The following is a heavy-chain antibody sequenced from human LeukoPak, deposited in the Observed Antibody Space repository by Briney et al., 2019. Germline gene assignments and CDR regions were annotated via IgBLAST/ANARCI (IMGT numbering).Heavy chain of an antibody. Sequence: GGSLRLSCAASGFTFSTYSINWVRQAPGKGLEWVSSISSSSNYIDYADSVKGRFTISRDNAKNSLYLQMNSLRAEDTAVYYCARALTQFQLLSAFDVWGQGTMVTVSS. CDR1: GFTFSTYS. CDR3: ARALTQFQLLSAFDV. CDR2: ISSSSNYI. V-gene: IGHV3-21*01. D-gene: IGHD2-2*01. J-gene: IGHJ3*01.